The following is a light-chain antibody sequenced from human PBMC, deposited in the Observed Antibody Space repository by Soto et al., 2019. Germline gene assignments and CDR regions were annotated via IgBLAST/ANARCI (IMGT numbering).Light chain of an antibody. V-gene: IGKV3-20*01. CDR2: GAS. J-gene: IGKJ1*01. CDR1: QSVSSSY. Sequence: EIVLTQSPGTLSLSPGERATLSCRASQSVSSSYLARYQQKPGQAPRLLIYGASSRATGIPDRFSGSGSGTDFTLTISRLEPEDFAVYYCQQYGSSPPWSFGQGTKVGIK. CDR3: QQYGSSPPWS.